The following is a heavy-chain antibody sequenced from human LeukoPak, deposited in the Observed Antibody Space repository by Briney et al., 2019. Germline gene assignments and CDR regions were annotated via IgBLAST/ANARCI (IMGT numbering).Heavy chain of an antibody. V-gene: IGHV1-2*06. Sequence: VSSVKVSCKPSGYTLTGYYMHWVRQAPGQGLEWMGRINPNSGGTNYAQKFQGRVTMTRDASISTACMELSRLRSDDTAVYYCARDRDGLLWFGESDYWGQGTLVTVSS. CDR2: INPNSGGT. J-gene: IGHJ4*02. CDR1: GYTLTGYY. D-gene: IGHD3-10*01. CDR3: ARDRDGLLWFGESDY.